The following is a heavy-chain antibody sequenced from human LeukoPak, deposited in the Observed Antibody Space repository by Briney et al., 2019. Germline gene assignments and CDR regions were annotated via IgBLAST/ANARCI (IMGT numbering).Heavy chain of an antibody. D-gene: IGHD2-2*01. CDR1: GGSISSYY. V-gene: IGHV4-4*07. J-gene: IGHJ4*02. CDR3: ATHCSSTSCYGTDY. Sequence: PSETLSLTCTVSGGSISSYYWSWIRQPAGKGLEWIGCIYTSGSTNYNPSLKSRVTMSVDTSKNQFSLKLSFVTAADTAVYYCATHCSSTSCYGTDYWGQGTLVTVSS. CDR2: IYTSGST.